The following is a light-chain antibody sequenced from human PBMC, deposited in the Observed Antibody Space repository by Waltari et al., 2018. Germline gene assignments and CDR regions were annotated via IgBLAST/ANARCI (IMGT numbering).Light chain of an antibody. V-gene: IGKV4-1*01. J-gene: IGKJ4*01. Sequence: DIVITVSQDPLAVSLAERATLNCKSSQSVLHGSNNRIYLAGYQQRPGQSPKLLISWASTRESGVPDRFSGSGSGTDFTLTITSLQAEDVATYYCQQYYSTPLTFGGGTKVVIK. CDR3: QQYYSTPLT. CDR1: QSVLHGSNNRIY. CDR2: WAS.